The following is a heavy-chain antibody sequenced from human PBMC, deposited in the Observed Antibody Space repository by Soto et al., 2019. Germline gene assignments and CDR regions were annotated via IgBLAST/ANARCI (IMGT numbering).Heavy chain of an antibody. J-gene: IGHJ6*02. D-gene: IGHD1-26*01. CDR1: GASISNYY. Sequence: QVHLQQSGPGLVKPSETLSLSCTISGASISNYYWSWIRQVPGKGMEWIGYVNYGWGAAYNPSLQSRIAGSIASSRIRLSLKLTSVTATDTAVYYCVRQGLGALHGLVDVWGQWTTVTGSS. CDR2: VNYGWGA. V-gene: IGHV4-59*08. CDR3: VRQGLGALHGLVDV.